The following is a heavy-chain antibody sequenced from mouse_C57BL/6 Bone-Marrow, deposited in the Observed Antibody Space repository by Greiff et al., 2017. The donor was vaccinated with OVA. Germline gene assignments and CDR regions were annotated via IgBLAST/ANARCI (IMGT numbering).Heavy chain of an antibody. D-gene: IGHD6-1*01. Sequence: VQLQQSGAELVRPGTSVKLSCKASGYTFTSYWMHWVKQRPGQGLEWIGVIDPSDSYTNYNQKFKGKATLTVDTSSSTAYMQLSSLTSEDGAVYYCARGLTLPYYVYYWGQGTTLTVSS. V-gene: IGHV1-59*01. CDR1: GYTFTSYW. CDR2: IDPSDSYT. CDR3: ARGLTLPYYVYY. J-gene: IGHJ2*01.